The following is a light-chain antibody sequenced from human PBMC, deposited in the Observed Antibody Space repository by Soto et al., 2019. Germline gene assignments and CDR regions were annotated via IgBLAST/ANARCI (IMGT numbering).Light chain of an antibody. CDR3: SSSTTSSTWV. CDR1: NSDIGAYNY. V-gene: IGLV2-14*01. CDR2: DVS. Sequence: QSVLTQPASVSGSPGQSITISCTGTNSDIGAYNYVSWYQHHPGNAPKLMIYDVSNRPSGVSNRFSGSKSGNKASLTISGLQAEDEADYYCSSSTTSSTWVFGGGTKVTVL. J-gene: IGLJ3*02.